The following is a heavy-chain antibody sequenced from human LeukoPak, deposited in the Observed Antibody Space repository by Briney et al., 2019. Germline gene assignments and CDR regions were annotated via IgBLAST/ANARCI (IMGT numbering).Heavy chain of an antibody. J-gene: IGHJ4*02. CDR1: GGSISSSSYY. CDR2: IYHSGNS. Sequence: SETLSLTCTVSGGSISSSSYYWGWVRQPPGKGLEWIGEIYHSGNSNYNPSLKSRVTISVDKSKNQFSLKLSSVAAADTAVYYCARDVGARLPGFWGQGTLVTVSS. V-gene: IGHV4-39*07. CDR3: ARDVGARLPGF. D-gene: IGHD6-6*01.